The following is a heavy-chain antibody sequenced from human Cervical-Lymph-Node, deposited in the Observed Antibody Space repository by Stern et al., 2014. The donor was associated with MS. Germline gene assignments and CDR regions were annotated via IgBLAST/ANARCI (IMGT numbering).Heavy chain of an antibody. V-gene: IGHV3-30*03. CDR1: GFSHSG. Sequence: VQLVESGGGVVQPGRSLTLSCAASGFSHSGMHWVRQAPGKGLEWVAVMSFVGGNKKYGDSVKGRFSISRDMANNTLFLQMNSLRPEDTAVYYCMGVGDAMHVWGQGTTVIVSS. CDR2: MSFVGGNK. J-gene: IGHJ6*02. CDR3: MGVGDAMHV.